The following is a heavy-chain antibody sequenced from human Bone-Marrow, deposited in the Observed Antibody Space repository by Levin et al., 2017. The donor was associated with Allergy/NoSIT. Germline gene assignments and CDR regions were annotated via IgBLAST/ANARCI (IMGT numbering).Heavy chain of an antibody. V-gene: IGHV4-34*01. CDR2: INHSGST. Sequence: ASETLSLTCAVYGGSFSGYYWSWIRQPPGKGLEWIGEINHSGSTNYNPSLKSRVTISVDTSKNQFSLKLSSVTAADTAVYYCARGHPTVTTYSYYYYYYYMDVWGKGTTVTVSS. J-gene: IGHJ6*03. CDR3: ARGHPTVTTYSYYYYYYYMDV. D-gene: IGHD4-17*01. CDR1: GGSFSGYY.